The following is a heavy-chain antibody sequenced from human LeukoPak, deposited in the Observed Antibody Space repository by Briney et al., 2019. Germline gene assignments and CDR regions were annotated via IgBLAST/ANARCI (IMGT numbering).Heavy chain of an antibody. CDR1: GGSSSGYY. CDR3: ARGGIAAAGLGY. J-gene: IGHJ4*02. CDR2: INHSGST. Sequence: SETLSLTCAVYGGSSSGYYWSWIRQPPGKGLEWIGEINHSGSTNYNPSLKSRVTISVDTSKNQFSLKPSSVTAADTAVYYCARGGIAAAGLGYWGQGTLVTVSS. V-gene: IGHV4-34*01. D-gene: IGHD6-13*01.